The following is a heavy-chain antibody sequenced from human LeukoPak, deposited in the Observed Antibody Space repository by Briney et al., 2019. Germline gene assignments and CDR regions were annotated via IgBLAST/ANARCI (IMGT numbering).Heavy chain of an antibody. CDR3: ARHYGP. CDR2: INHSGST. J-gene: IGHJ5*02. CDR1: GGFISRNSFY. D-gene: IGHD3-10*01. Sequence: ASETLSLTCTVSGGFISRNSFYWGWIRQPPGKGLEWIGEINHSGSTNYNPSLKSRVTISVDTSKNQFSLKLNSVTAADTAVYYCARHYGPWGQGTLVTVSS. V-gene: IGHV4-39*01.